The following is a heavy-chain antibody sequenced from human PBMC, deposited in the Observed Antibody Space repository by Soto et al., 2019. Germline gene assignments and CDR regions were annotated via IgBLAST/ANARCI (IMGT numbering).Heavy chain of an antibody. CDR3: ARDFRYFPY. D-gene: IGHD3-10*01. J-gene: IGHJ4*02. CDR2: IEHNGNN. V-gene: IGHV4-34*01. Sequence: SETLSLTCAVYGGTLSGYFWTWVRQPPGKGLEWIGEIEHNGNNNINPSLKSRVTLSVDTSKNQISLTLTSVTAADTAVYYCARDFRYFPYWGQGTLVPSPQ. CDR1: GGTLSGYF.